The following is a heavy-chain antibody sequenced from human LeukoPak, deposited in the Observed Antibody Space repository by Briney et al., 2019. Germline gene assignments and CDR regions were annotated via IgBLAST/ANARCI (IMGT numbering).Heavy chain of an antibody. CDR3: ARGYSSSPTNYYYYGMDV. D-gene: IGHD6-6*01. J-gene: IGHJ6*02. Sequence: GGSLRLSCAASGFTFSDYYVSWIRQAPGKGLEWVSYISSSGSTIYYADSVKGRFTISRDNAKNSLYLQMNSLRAEDTAVYYCARGYSSSPTNYYYYGMDVWGQGTTVTVSS. CDR2: ISSSGSTI. V-gene: IGHV3-11*01. CDR1: GFTFSDYY.